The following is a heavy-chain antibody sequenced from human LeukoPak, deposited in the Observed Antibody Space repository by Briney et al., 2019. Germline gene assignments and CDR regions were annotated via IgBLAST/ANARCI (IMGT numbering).Heavy chain of an antibody. J-gene: IGHJ3*02. D-gene: IGHD1-26*01. V-gene: IGHV3-48*04. CDR2: ISSGSATI. Sequence: GGSLRLSCAASGFTFITYSMNWVRQAPGKGLEWVSYISSGSATIYYADSVKGRFTISRDNAKNSLYLQMNSLRAEDTAIYFCARDGAYSGSYRAAFDIWGQGTMVTVSS. CDR1: GFTFITYS. CDR3: ARDGAYSGSYRAAFDI.